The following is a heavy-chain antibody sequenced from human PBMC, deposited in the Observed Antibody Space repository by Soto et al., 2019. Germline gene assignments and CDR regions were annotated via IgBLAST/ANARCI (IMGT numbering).Heavy chain of an antibody. CDR1: GFTFSSYA. J-gene: IGHJ4*02. CDR3: ARDPSTYYYDSSGYYPSFDY. CDR2: ISYDGSNK. V-gene: IGHV3-30-3*01. D-gene: IGHD3-22*01. Sequence: GGSLRLSCAASGFTFSSYAMHWVRQAPGKGLEWVAVISYDGSNKYYADSVKGRFTISRDNSENTLYLQMNSLRAEDTAVYYCARDPSTYYYDSSGYYPSFDYWGQGTLVTVSS.